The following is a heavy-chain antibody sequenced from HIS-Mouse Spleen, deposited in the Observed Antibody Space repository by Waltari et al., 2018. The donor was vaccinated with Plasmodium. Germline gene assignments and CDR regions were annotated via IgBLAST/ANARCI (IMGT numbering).Heavy chain of an antibody. CDR1: GFTFSSYW. J-gene: IGHJ2*01. CDR2: IKQDGSDK. V-gene: IGHV3-7*01. Sequence: EVQLVESGGGLVQPGGSLRLSCAASGFTFSSYWMSWVRQAPGKGREWVANIKQDGSDKDYVDSVKGRFTISRDNAKNSLYLQMNSLRAEDTAVYYCASSWYWYFDLWGRGTLVTVSS. D-gene: IGHD6-13*01. CDR3: ASSWYWYFDL.